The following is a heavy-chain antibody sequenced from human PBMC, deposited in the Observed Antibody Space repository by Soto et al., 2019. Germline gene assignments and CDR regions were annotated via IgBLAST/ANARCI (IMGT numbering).Heavy chain of an antibody. CDR3: ARDHGSGSFLSFYYYGMDV. D-gene: IGHD3-10*01. V-gene: IGHV3-33*01. Sequence: QVQLVESGGGVVQPGRSLRLSCAASGFTFSSYGMHWVRQAPGKGLEWVAAIWYDGSNKYYADSVKGRFTISRDNSKNTLYLQMNSLRAEDTAVYICARDHGSGSFLSFYYYGMDVWGHGTTVTVSS. CDR1: GFTFSSYG. J-gene: IGHJ6*02. CDR2: IWYDGSNK.